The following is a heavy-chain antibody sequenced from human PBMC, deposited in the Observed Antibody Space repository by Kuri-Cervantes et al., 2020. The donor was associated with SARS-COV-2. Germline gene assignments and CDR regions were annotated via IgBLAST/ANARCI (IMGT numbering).Heavy chain of an antibody. CDR3: ARCVATIRGWFDP. D-gene: IGHD5-12*01. CDR2: IKQDGSEK. V-gene: IGHV3-7*01. CDR1: GSTFSSYW. J-gene: IGHJ5*02. Sequence: GESLKISCTASGSTFSSYWMSWVRQAPGKGLEWVANIKQDGSEKYYVDSVKGRFTISRDNAKNSLYLQMNSLRAEDTAVYYCARCVATIRGWFDPWGQGTLVTVSS.